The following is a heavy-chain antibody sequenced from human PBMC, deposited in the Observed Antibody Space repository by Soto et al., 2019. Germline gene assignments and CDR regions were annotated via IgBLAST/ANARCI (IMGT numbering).Heavy chain of an antibody. CDR1: GYTFTSYG. D-gene: IGHD3-10*01. J-gene: IGHJ4*02. CDR3: ARDLRITMVRGVIGQAY. CDR2: ISAYNGNT. V-gene: IGHV1-18*04. Sequence: VASVKVSCKASGYTFTSYGISWVRQAPGQGLEWMGWISAYNGNTNYAQKLQGRVTMTTDTSTSTAYMELRSLRSGDTAVYYCARDLRITMVRGVIGQAYWGQGTLVTVSS.